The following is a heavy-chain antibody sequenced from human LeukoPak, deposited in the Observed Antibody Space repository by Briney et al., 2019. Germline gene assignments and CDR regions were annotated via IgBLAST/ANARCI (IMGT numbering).Heavy chain of an antibody. CDR2: INPSGGST. J-gene: IGHJ4*02. V-gene: IGHV1-46*01. D-gene: IGHD3-10*01. Sequence: ASVKVSCKASGYTFTSYYMRWVQQAPGQGLEWMGIINPSGGSTSYAQKFQGRVTMTRDTSTSTVYMELSSLRSEDTAVYYCARVVEYYYGSGSYTPHFDYWGQGTLVTVSS. CDR3: ARVVEYYYGSGSYTPHFDY. CDR1: GYTFTSYY.